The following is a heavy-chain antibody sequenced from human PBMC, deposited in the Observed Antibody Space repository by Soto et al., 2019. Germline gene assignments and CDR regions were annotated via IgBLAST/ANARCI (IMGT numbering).Heavy chain of an antibody. J-gene: IGHJ6*03. CDR3: ARDVRNYYGSVIYGDYYYHYQKDF. Sequence: SETMSLTCTVSGGSISSYYWSWILQPPGKGLEWIGYIYYSGSTNYNPSLKSRVTISVDTSKNQFSLKLSSVTAADTAVCYCARDVRNYYGSVIYGDYYYHYQKDFPAKRSTVTVSS. CDR2: IYYSGST. CDR1: GGSISSYY. D-gene: IGHD3-10*01. V-gene: IGHV4-59*01.